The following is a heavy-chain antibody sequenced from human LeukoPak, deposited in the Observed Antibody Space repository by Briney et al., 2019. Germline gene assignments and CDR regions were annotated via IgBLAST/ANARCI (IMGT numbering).Heavy chain of an antibody. D-gene: IGHD3-22*01. CDR3: ARYPLYDSSGYYYY. Sequence: GGSLRLSCAASGFTVSSNYMSWVRQAPGKGLEWVSVIYSGGSTYYADSVKGRFTISRDNSKNTLYLQMNSLRAEDTAVYYCARYPLYDSSGYYYYWGQGTLVTVSS. J-gene: IGHJ4*02. CDR2: IYSGGST. V-gene: IGHV3-66*01. CDR1: GFTVSSNY.